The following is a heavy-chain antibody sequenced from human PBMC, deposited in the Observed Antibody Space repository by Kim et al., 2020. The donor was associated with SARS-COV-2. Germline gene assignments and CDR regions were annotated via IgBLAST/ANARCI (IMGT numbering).Heavy chain of an antibody. CDR3: ARSRYSGYGGFDY. D-gene: IGHD5-12*01. V-gene: IGHV4-34*01. Sequence: PSLKSRVTISVHTSKNQFSLKLSSVTAADTAVYYCARSRYSGYGGFDYWGQGTLVTVSS. J-gene: IGHJ4*02.